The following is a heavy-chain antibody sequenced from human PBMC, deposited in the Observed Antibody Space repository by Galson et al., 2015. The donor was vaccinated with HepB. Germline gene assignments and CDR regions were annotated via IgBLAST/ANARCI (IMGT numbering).Heavy chain of an antibody. J-gene: IGHJ6*02. CDR3: SRSPGGRILGV. CDR2: IRNKANGDTT. CDR1: GFTFSDHY. V-gene: IGHV3-72*01. Sequence: SLRLSCAASGFTFSDHYMDWVRRAPGKGLEWVGRIRNKANGDTTEYVASVKGRFTVSRDDSRNSLYLQMNSLKTEDTAVYYCSRSPGGRILGVWGQGTTVTVSS. D-gene: IGHD3-16*01.